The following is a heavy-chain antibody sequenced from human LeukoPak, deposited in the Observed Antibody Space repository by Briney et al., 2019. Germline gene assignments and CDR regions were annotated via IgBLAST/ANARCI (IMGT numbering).Heavy chain of an antibody. CDR1: GGSISSSSYY. CDR3: ARIAAAGNHY. D-gene: IGHD6-13*01. CDR2: IYYSGST. J-gene: IGHJ4*02. V-gene: IGHV4-39*01. Sequence: KPSETLSLTFTVSGGSISSSSYYWGWIRQPPGKGLEWIGSIYYSGSTYYNPSLKSRVTISVDTSKNQFSLKLSSVTAADTAVYYCARIAAAGNHYWGQGTLVTVSS.